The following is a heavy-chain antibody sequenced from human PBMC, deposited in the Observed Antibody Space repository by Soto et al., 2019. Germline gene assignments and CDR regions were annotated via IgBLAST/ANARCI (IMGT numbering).Heavy chain of an antibody. J-gene: IGHJ3*02. Sequence: QVQLQQWGAGLLKPSETLSLTCAVYGGSFSGYYWSWIRQPPGKGLEWIGEINHSGSTNYNPSLKSRVTISVDTSKNQFPLKLSSVTAADTAVYYCARAERITMVRGARSAFDIWGQGTMVTVSS. CDR1: GGSFSGYY. CDR3: ARAERITMVRGARSAFDI. D-gene: IGHD3-10*01. V-gene: IGHV4-34*01. CDR2: INHSGST.